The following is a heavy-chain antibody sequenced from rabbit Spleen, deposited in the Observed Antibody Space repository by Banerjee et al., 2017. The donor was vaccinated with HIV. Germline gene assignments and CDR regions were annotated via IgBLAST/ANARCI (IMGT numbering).Heavy chain of an antibody. Sequence: QEQLEESGGDLVKPGASLTLTCIASGVSFSVSSYMCWVRQAPGKGLEWIACINTATGKPVYASWAKGRFTISKTSSTTVTLQMTSLTAANTATYFCARDLVGVIGWNFYLWGQGTLVTVS. CDR1: GVSFSVSSY. J-gene: IGHJ4*01. CDR3: ARDLVGVIGWNFYL. CDR2: INTATGKP. V-gene: IGHV1S45*01. D-gene: IGHD1-1*01.